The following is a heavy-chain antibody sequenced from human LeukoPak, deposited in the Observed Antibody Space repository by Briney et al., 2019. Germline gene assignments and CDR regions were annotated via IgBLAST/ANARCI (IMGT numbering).Heavy chain of an antibody. CDR2: IYYSGTT. CDR1: GDSISSNSYY. CDR3: ARHLVGAAEFHY. D-gene: IGHD1-26*01. Sequence: SETLSLTCTVSGDSISSNSYYWGWIRQPPGKGLQWIGSIYYSGTTYCNPSRKSRVTISVDASKNQFSLKLSSVTAADTAVYYCARHLVGAAEFHYWGQGTLVTVSS. J-gene: IGHJ4*02. V-gene: IGHV4-39*01.